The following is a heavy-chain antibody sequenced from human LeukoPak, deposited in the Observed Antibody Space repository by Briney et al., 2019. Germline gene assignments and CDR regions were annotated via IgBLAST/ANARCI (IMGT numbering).Heavy chain of an antibody. CDR2: INYSGST. Sequence: SETLSLTCTVSGGSNSSYYWSWIRQPPGKGLEWIAYINYSGSTNYNPSLKSRVTISEDTSKNQFSLKLSSVTAADTAVYYCARGTVVDDAFHIWGQGTMVTVSS. J-gene: IGHJ3*02. CDR3: ARGTVVDDAFHI. D-gene: IGHD3-22*01. CDR1: GGSNSSYY. V-gene: IGHV4-59*01.